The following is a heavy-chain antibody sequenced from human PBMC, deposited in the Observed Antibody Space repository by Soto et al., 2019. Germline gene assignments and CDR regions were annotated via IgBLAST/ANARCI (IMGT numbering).Heavy chain of an antibody. CDR1: GYTVSISV. CDR3: ARGYCSGGSCYEVDY. Sequence: ASVKVSSKSSGYTVSISVITLLRQDPGQGLEWMGWISAYNGNTNYAQKLQGRVTMTTDTSTSTAYMELRSLRSDDTAVYYCARGYCSGGSCYEVDYWGQGTLVTVSS. V-gene: IGHV1-18*01. D-gene: IGHD2-15*01. J-gene: IGHJ4*02. CDR2: ISAYNGNT.